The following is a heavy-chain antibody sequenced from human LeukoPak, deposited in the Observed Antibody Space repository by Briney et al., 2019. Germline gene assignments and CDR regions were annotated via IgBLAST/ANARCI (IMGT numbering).Heavy chain of an antibody. J-gene: IGHJ4*02. CDR3: ARGNDYGDYFDY. CDR1: GYTFTGYY. V-gene: IGHV1-2*02. D-gene: IGHD4-17*01. CDR2: INPNSGGT. Sequence: TVKVSCKASGYTFTGYYMHWVRQAPGQGLEWMGWINPNSGGTNYAQKFQGRVTMTRDTSISTAYMELSRLRSDDTAVYYCARGNDYGDYFDYWGQGTLVTVSS.